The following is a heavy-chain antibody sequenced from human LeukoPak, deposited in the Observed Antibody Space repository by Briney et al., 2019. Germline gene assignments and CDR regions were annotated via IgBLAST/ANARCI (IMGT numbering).Heavy chain of an antibody. V-gene: IGHV3-48*02. D-gene: IGHD5-18*01. CDR2: ISISSSTI. CDR3: ARLRASVTTPNDY. CDR1: GFSFSSYS. Sequence: PGGSLRLSCAASGFSFSSYSMNWVRQAPGKGLEWISYISISSSTIYYADSVKGRFTISRDNAQNSLYLQMNSLRDEDTAVYYCARLRASVTTPNDYWGQGTLVAVSS. J-gene: IGHJ4*02.